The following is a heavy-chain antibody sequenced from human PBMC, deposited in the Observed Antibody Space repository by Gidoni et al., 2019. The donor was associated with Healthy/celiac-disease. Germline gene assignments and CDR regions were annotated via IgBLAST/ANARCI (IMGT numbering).Heavy chain of an antibody. V-gene: IGHV4-39*07. CDR1: GGSIRSSSYY. CDR2: IYYSGST. CDR3: ARQPSIADRPKNWYFDL. J-gene: IGHJ2*01. Sequence: QLQLQESGPGLVKPSETLSLTCTVSGGSIRSSSYYWGWIRQPPGKGLEWIGSIYYSGSTYYNPSLKSRVTISVDTSKNQFSLKLSSVTAADTAVYYCARQPSIADRPKNWYFDLWGRGTLVTVSS. D-gene: IGHD6-6*01.